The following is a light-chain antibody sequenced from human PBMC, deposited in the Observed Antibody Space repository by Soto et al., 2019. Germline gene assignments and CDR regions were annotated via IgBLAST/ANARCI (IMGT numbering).Light chain of an antibody. Sequence: EIVLTQSPGTLSLSPGERATLSCRASQSISSNFLAWYQQKPGRAPRLLIYGASTRATGIPARFSGSGSGTEFTLTISRLQSEDFAVYYCQQYKNWSFGQGTKV. V-gene: IGKV3-15*01. CDR1: QSISSN. J-gene: IGKJ1*01. CDR2: GAS. CDR3: QQYKNWS.